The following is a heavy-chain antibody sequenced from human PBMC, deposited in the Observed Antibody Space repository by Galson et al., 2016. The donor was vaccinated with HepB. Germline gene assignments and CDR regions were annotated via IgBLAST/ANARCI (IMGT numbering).Heavy chain of an antibody. V-gene: IGHV5-10-1*01. D-gene: IGHD2-15*01. CDR2: IDPRDSST. CDR3: ARHFVASARRYYFAMDV. Sequence: QSGAEVKKPGESLRISCQGSGFDFTGYWISWVRQVPGKGLEWMGRIDPRDSSTEYSPSFQGHVSIPGDESLTTASLQWNTLQASDSAIYYCARHFVASARRYYFAMDVWGQGTTVTVSS. CDR1: GFDFTGYW. J-gene: IGHJ6*02.